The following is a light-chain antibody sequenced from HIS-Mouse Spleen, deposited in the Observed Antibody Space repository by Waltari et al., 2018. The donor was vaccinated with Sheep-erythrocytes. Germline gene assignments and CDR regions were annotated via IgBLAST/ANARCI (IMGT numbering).Light chain of an antibody. CDR1: ALPKKY. CDR2: EDS. J-gene: IGLJ3*02. Sequence: SYELTQPPSVSVSPGQTARITCSGDALPKKYAYWYQQKSGQAPVLVIYEDSKRPSGIPERFSGSTSGAMANLTNSGGQVGDEADYYCYSTERSCNHWVFGGGTKLTVL. CDR3: YSTERSCNHWV. V-gene: IGLV3-10*01.